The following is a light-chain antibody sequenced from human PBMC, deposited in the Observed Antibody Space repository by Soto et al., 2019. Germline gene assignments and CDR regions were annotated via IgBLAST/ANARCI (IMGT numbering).Light chain of an antibody. CDR1: SGHSSYI. Sequence: QLVLTQSSSASASLGSSVKLTCTLSSGHSSYIIAWHQQQPGKAPRYLMKLERSGNYNKGSGVPDRFSGSSSGADRYLTISNLQFEDEADYYCETWDSNTHRVFGGGTKVTVL. CDR3: ETWDSNTHRV. CDR2: LERSGNY. V-gene: IGLV4-60*02. J-gene: IGLJ2*01.